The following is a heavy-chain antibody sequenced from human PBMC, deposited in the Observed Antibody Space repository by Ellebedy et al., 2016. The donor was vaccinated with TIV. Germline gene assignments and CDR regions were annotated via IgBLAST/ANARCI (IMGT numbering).Heavy chain of an antibody. D-gene: IGHD3-16*01. V-gene: IGHV1-8*01. CDR1: GYTFTAFD. CDR3: ARGVLYERGYNCFEP. Sequence: ASVKVSXKASGYTFTAFDINWVRQAAGQGLEWMGWMNPQSAKTGFAQQFQGRVTMTRDTSISTAYMELTSLTSDDAAVYYCARGVLYERGYNCFEPWGQGTLVTVSS. J-gene: IGHJ5*02. CDR2: MNPQSAKT.